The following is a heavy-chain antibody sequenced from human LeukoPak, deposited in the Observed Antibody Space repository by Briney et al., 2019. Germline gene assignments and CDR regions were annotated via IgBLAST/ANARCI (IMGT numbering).Heavy chain of an antibody. D-gene: IGHD2-21*02. CDR3: AKPYCAGDCFRTVDY. Sequence: PGGSLRLSCAASGFTFSNYWMNWVRQAPGKGLEWVSTFSGSGGSTYYADSVKGRFTISRDNSKNTLYLQMNSLRAEDTAVYYCAKPYCAGDCFRTVDYWGQGTLVTVSS. CDR1: GFTFSNYW. CDR2: FSGSGGST. J-gene: IGHJ4*02. V-gene: IGHV3-23*01.